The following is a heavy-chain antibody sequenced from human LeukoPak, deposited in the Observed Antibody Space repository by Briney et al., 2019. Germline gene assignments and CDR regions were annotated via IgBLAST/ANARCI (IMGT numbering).Heavy chain of an antibody. CDR1: GFTFSNYA. J-gene: IGHJ4*02. D-gene: IGHD3-9*01. CDR2: ITGSGTNR. CDR3: VIWGDYDVLTGYYVPDY. Sequence: GGSLRLSCVAPGFTFSNYAMSWVRQAPGKGLEWVSAITGSGTNRYYADSLKGRFTTSGDNSKNTVFLQMNSLRHEDTAIYYCVIWGDYDVLTGYYVPDYWGQGTLVTVAS. V-gene: IGHV3-23*01.